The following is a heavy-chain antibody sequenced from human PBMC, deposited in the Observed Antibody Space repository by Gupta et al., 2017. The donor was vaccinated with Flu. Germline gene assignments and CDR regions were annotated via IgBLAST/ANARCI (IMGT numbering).Heavy chain of an antibody. CDR2: INHSGST. V-gene: IGHV4-34*01. CDR1: YY. Sequence: YYWSWIRQPPGKGLEWIGEINHSGSTNYNPSLKSRVTISVDTSKNQFSLKLSSVTAADTAVYYCARGRPHYYDSSGYSFYYWGQGTLVTVSS. D-gene: IGHD3-22*01. CDR3: ARGRPHYYDSSGYSFYY. J-gene: IGHJ4*02.